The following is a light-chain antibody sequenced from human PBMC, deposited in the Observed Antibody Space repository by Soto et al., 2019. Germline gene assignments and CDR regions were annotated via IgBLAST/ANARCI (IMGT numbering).Light chain of an antibody. CDR1: QGIGSW. V-gene: IGKV1-12*01. CDR2: PAS. CDR3: LQANNFPVT. J-gene: IGKJ4*01. Sequence: DIQMTQSPSFVSASIGDRVTITCRASQGIGSWLAWYQQVPGRAPRLLIFPASPFQSGVSSRFRGSGSGTDFTLTTTSLQPEDFATYFCLQANNFPVTFGDGTKVEMK.